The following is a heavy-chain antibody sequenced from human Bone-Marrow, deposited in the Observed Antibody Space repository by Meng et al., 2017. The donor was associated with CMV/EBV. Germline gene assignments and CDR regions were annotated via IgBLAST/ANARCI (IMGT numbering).Heavy chain of an antibody. CDR1: GVYIRNYY. D-gene: IGHD4-17*01. CDR3: ARGLTVLDY. J-gene: IGHJ4*02. CDR2: IYTTEST. Sequence: TLSLTCTVSGVYIRNYYWSWIRQSAGKGLEWIGRIYTTESTNYNPSLRSRVTMSVDTSKKQFSLRLSSVTAADTAVYYCARGLTVLDYWGQGTLVTVSS. V-gene: IGHV4-4*07.